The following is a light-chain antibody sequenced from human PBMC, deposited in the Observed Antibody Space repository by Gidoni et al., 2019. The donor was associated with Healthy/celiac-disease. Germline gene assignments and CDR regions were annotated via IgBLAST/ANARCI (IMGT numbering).Light chain of an antibody. CDR1: SSDVGGYHY. CDR3: SSYTSSSTLGGV. J-gene: IGLJ1*01. Sequence: QSALTQPASVSRSPGQSITISCTGTSSDVGGYHYVSWYQQHPGKAPQLMIYEVSNRPSGVSNRFSGSKSGNTASLTISGLQAEDEADYYCSSYTSSSTLGGVFGTGTKVTV. CDR2: EVS. V-gene: IGLV2-14*01.